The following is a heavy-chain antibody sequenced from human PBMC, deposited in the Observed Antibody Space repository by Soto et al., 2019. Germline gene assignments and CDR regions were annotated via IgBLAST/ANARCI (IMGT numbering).Heavy chain of an antibody. CDR1: GYSFTSYW. J-gene: IGHJ6*02. Sequence: GESLKISCKGSGYSFTSYWIGWVRQMPGKGLEWMGIIYPGDSDTRYSPSFQGQVTISADESTSTAYMELSSLRSEDTAVYYCASSPITIFGVVIDEERYYYGMDVWGQGTTVTVSS. V-gene: IGHV5-51*01. CDR3: ASSPITIFGVVIDEERYYYGMDV. CDR2: IYPGDSDT. D-gene: IGHD3-3*01.